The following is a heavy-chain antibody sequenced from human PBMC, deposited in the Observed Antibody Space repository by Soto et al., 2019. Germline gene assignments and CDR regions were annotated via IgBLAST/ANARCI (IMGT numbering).Heavy chain of an antibody. CDR2: ISSSSSYI. J-gene: IGHJ3*02. CDR3: ASISGGPRRRAFDI. CDR1: GFTFSSYS. D-gene: IGHD2-15*01. V-gene: IGHV3-21*01. Sequence: VQLVESGGGLVKPGGSLRLSCAASGFTFSSYSMNWVRQAPGKGLEWVSSISSSSSYIYYADSVKGRFTISRDNAKNSLYLQMNSLRAEDTAVYYCASISGGPRRRAFDIWGQGTMVTVSS.